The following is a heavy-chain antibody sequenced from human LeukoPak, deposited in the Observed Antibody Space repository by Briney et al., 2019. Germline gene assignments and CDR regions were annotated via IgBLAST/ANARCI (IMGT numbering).Heavy chain of an antibody. CDR2: IYGSGST. V-gene: IGHV4-4*07. CDR1: GDSISSYF. CDR3: VGEGIYDGGVYYDY. J-gene: IGHJ4*02. D-gene: IGHD3-22*01. Sequence: SETLSLTCIVSGDSISSYFWSWIRQPAGKGLEWIGRIYGSGSTVYNPSLKSRVTMSVDTSKNQFSLRLSSVTAADTAVYYCVGEGIYDGGVYYDYWGQGTLVPVSS.